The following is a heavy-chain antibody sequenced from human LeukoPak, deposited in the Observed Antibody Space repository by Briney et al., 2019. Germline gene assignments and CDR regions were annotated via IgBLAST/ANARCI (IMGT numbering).Heavy chain of an antibody. J-gene: IGHJ4*02. D-gene: IGHD6-13*01. V-gene: IGHV3-23*01. CDR1: GFTFSSYA. CDR3: AKVYSSSWYLFDY. CDR2: ISSSDFST. Sequence: PGGSLRLSCAASGFTFSSYAMTWVRQAPGKGPEWVSSISSSDFSTYYADSVKGRFTISRDNSKNTLYLQMNSLRAEDTALYYCAKVYSSSWYLFDYWGQGTLVTVSS.